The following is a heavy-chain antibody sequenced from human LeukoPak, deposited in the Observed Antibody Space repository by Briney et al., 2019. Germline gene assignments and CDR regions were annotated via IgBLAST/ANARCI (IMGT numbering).Heavy chain of an antibody. CDR1: GGSISSSNW. D-gene: IGHD6-13*01. Sequence: ASETLSLTCAVSGGSISSSNWWSWVRQPPGKGLEWIGEIYHSGSTNYNPSLKSRVTISVDKSKNQFSLKLSSVTAADTAVYYCARGGTGYSSSWYWTPAIAPFDYWGQGTLVTVSS. V-gene: IGHV4-4*02. CDR2: IYHSGST. CDR3: ARGGTGYSSSWYWTPAIAPFDY. J-gene: IGHJ4*02.